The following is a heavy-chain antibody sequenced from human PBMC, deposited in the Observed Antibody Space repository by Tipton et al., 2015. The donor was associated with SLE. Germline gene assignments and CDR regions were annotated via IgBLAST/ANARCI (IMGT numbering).Heavy chain of an antibody. CDR1: GGSFSGYY. Sequence: SLRLSCAVYGGSFSGYYWSWIRQPPGKGLEWVSLLYSGGRTYYADSVKGRFTISRDISKNTVSLQMNSLRTDDTAVYYCAKLAVVTVGAEYWGQGTLVTVSS. J-gene: IGHJ4*02. CDR2: LYSGGRT. CDR3: AKLAVVTVGAEY. V-gene: IGHV3-53*05. D-gene: IGHD2-21*02.